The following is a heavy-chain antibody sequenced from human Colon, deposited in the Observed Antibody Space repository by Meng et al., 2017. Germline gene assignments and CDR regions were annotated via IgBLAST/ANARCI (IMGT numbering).Heavy chain of an antibody. CDR3: ASGYYYGANDAFF. D-gene: IGHD3-22*01. J-gene: IGHJ3*01. Sequence: GESLKISCAASGFTFSSYWMSWVRQAPGKGLEWVANIKQDGSEKYYVDSVKGRFTISRDNAKNSLYLQMNSLRAEDTAVYYCASGYYYGANDAFFWGQGTMVTVSS. CDR1: GFTFSSYW. CDR2: IKQDGSEK. V-gene: IGHV3-7*01.